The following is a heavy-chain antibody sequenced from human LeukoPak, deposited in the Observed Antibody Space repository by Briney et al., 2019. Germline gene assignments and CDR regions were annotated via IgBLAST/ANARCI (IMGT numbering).Heavy chain of an antibody. CDR2: IYYSGST. Sequence: SETLSLTCTVSGGSISSSSYYWGWIREPPGKGLEWIGSIYYSGSTYYNPSLKSRVTISVDTSKNQSSLKLSSVTAADTAVYYCARHGRGNYYYYGMDVWGQGTTVTVSS. J-gene: IGHJ6*02. CDR3: ARHGRGNYYYYGMDV. CDR1: GGSISSSSYY. V-gene: IGHV4-39*01.